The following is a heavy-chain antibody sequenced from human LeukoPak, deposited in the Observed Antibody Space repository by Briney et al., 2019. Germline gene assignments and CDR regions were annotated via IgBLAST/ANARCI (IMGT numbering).Heavy chain of an antibody. CDR1: GCTFTGYY. D-gene: IGHD3-22*01. J-gene: IGHJ4*02. Sequence: ASVKVSCKASGCTFTGYYMHWVRQAPGQGLEWMGWINPNSGGTNYAQKFQGRVTMTRDTSISTAYMELSRLRSDDTAVYYCARETYYYDSSGYPLDYWGQGTLVTVSS. V-gene: IGHV1-2*02. CDR2: INPNSGGT. CDR3: ARETYYYDSSGYPLDY.